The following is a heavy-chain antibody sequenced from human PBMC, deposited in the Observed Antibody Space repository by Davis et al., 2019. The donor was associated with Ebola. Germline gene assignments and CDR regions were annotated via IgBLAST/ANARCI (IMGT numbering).Heavy chain of an antibody. Sequence: GESLKISCAASGFTFSSYAMHWVRQAPGKGLEWVSAISGSGGSTYYADSVKGRFTISRDNSKNTLYLQMNSLRAEDTAVYYCAKDQDRTPYNWFDPWGQGTLVTVSS. CDR3: AKDQDRTPYNWFDP. CDR2: ISGSGGST. CDR1: GFTFSSYA. J-gene: IGHJ5*02. D-gene: IGHD2-15*01. V-gene: IGHV3-23*01.